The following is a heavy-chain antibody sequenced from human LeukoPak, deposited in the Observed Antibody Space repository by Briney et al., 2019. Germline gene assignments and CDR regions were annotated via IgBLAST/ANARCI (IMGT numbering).Heavy chain of an antibody. CDR1: GYTFTGYY. CDR3: ARAPYCSSTSCYSFVY. CDR2: INPNSGGT. D-gene: IGHD2-2*01. J-gene: IGHJ4*02. Sequence: ASVKVSCKASGYTFTGYYMHWVRQAPGQGLEWMGWINPNSGGTNYAQKFQGRVTMTRDTSISTAYMELSRLRSDDTAVYYCARAPYCSSTSCYSFVYWGQGTLVTVSS. V-gene: IGHV1-2*02.